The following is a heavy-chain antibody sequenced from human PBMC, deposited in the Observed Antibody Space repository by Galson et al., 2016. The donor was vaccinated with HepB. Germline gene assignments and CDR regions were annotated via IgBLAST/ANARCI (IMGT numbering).Heavy chain of an antibody. V-gene: IGHV1-69*13. J-gene: IGHJ4*02. CDR3: ARDSSPFRDGYIFDS. D-gene: IGHD5-24*01. Sequence: SVKVSCKASGGTFSSDVISWVRQAPGQGLEWMGGIIPVLGTANFAPEFQGGVTITADEATTTAYMELRSLRSEDTAIYYCARDSSPFRDGYIFDSWGQGTLVTVSS. CDR2: IIPVLGTA. CDR1: GGTFSSDV.